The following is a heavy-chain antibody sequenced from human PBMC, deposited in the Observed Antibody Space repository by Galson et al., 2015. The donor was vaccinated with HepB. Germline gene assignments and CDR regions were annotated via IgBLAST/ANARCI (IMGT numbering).Heavy chain of an antibody. CDR1: GFIFGNYE. CDR3: AKAGSPYDYSYGMDV. D-gene: IGHD3-16*01. V-gene: IGHV3-30*18. Sequence: LRLSCAASGFIFGNYEIHWVRQAPGKGLQWVAVTSNDGSKKFYADSVKGRFTISRDSPRNTLFLQMNNLGAEDAAVYYCAKAGSPYDYSYGMDVWGQGTTVTVSS. CDR2: TSNDGSKK. J-gene: IGHJ6*02.